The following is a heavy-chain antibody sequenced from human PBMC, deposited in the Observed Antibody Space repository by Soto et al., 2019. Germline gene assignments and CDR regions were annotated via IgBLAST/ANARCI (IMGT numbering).Heavy chain of an antibody. CDR3: AREKIAKRYYYYYMDV. J-gene: IGHJ6*03. CDR1: GYTVESCC. Sequence: KVRSKAPGYTVESCCICSPRQENEQGLEWMGWISAYNGNTNYAQKLQGRVTMTTDTSTSTAYMELRSLRSDDTAVYYCAREKIAKRYYYYYMDVCGKGNPGHRHL. V-gene: IGHV1-18*01. D-gene: IGHD2-21*01. CDR2: ISAYNGNT.